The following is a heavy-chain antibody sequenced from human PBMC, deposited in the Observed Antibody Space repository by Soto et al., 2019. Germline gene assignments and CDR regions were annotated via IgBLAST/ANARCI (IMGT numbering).Heavy chain of an antibody. Sequence: GGSLRLSCAASGFTFSSYWMSWVRQAPGKGLEWVANIKQDGSEKYYVDSVKGRFTISRDNAKNSLYLQMNSLRAEDTAVYYCARPWRGYCSGGSCSQEGYWGQGTLVTVSS. CDR1: GFTFSSYW. CDR3: ARPWRGYCSGGSCSQEGY. V-gene: IGHV3-7*05. J-gene: IGHJ4*02. D-gene: IGHD2-15*01. CDR2: IKQDGSEK.